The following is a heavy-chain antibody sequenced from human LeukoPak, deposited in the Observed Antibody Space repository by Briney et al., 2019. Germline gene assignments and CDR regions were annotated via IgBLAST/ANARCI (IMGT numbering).Heavy chain of an antibody. CDR1: GVSISSGSYY. CDR3: ARSSNNYDSSGWYYFDY. Sequence: PSETLSLTCTVSGVSISSGSYYWSWIRQPAGKGLEWIGRIYTSGCTNYNPSLKSRVTISVDTSKTQFSLKLNSVTAADTAVYYCARSSNNYDSSGWYYFDYWGQGTLVTVSS. V-gene: IGHV4-61*02. CDR2: IYTSGCT. D-gene: IGHD3-22*01. J-gene: IGHJ4*02.